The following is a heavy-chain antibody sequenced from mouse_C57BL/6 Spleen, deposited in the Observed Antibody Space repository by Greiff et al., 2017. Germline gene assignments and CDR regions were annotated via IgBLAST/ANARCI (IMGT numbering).Heavy chain of an antibody. V-gene: IGHV5-12*01. J-gene: IGHJ2*01. Sequence: EVQGVESGGGLVQPGGSLKLSCAASGFTFSDYYMYWVRQTPEKRLEWVAYISHGGGSTYYPDTVKGRFTLSRDNAKNTLYLQMSRLKSEDTAMYCCARQGGDYDDYFDYWGQGTTLTVSS. D-gene: IGHD2-4*01. CDR2: ISHGGGST. CDR1: GFTFSDYY. CDR3: ARQGGDYDDYFDY.